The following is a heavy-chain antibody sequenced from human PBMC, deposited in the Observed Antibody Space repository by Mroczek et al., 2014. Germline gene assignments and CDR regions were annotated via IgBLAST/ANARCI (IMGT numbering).Heavy chain of an antibody. J-gene: IGHJ6*02. V-gene: IGHV4-39*01. CDR2: IYYSGST. D-gene: IGHD3-22*01. CDR3: AKHYYDSSGYYYSHYYYGMDV. CDR1: GGSISSSSYY. Sequence: QVQLQESGPGLVKPSETLSLTCTVSGGSISSSSYYWGWIRQPPGKGLEWIGSIYYSGSTYYNPSLKSRVTISVDTSKNQFSLKLSSVTAADTAVYYCAKHYYDSSGYYYSHYYYGMDVWGQGTTVTVSS.